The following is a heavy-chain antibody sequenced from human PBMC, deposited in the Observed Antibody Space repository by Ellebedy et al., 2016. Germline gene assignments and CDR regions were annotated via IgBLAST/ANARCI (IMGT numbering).Heavy chain of an antibody. CDR1: GFTFSSYS. J-gene: IGHJ4*02. V-gene: IGHV3-21*06. D-gene: IGHD6-13*01. Sequence: GESLKISCVASGFTFSSYSINWVRQAPGKGPEWVSGISDGGSYIYYRDSVKGRFTISRDDAKNSLFLQMTSLRAEDTAVYYCARDKGEQLIDFWGRGTLVTVSS. CDR2: ISDGGSYI. CDR3: ARDKGEQLIDF.